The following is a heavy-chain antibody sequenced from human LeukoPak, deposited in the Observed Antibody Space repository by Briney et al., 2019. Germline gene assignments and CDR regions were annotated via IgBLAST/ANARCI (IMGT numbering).Heavy chain of an antibody. CDR3: ARETYRGYDFGDFDC. CDR2: IYYSGST. V-gene: IGHV4-39*07. CDR1: GGSTSSSTYY. J-gene: IGHJ4*02. D-gene: IGHD5-12*01. Sequence: SETLSLTCSVSGGSTSSSTYYWGWIRQPPGKGLEWIGNIYYSGSTYYNPSLKSRVTISVDTSKNQFSLKLSSVTAADTAVYYCARETYRGYDFGDFDCWGQGTLVTVSS.